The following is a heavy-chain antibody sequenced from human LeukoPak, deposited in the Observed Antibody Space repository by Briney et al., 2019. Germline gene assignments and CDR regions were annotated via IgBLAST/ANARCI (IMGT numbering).Heavy chain of an antibody. CDR2: INPNSGGT. J-gene: IGHJ3*02. Sequence: ASVKVSCKASGYTFTDYYMHWVRQAPGQGLEWMGRINPNSGGTNYAQKFQGRDTMTRDTSLSTAYMELSRLRSDDTALYYCARLHQDYVWGSYRYTGAFDIWGQGTMVTVSS. D-gene: IGHD3-16*02. CDR3: ARLHQDYVWGSYRYTGAFDI. V-gene: IGHV1-2*02. CDR1: GYTFTDYY.